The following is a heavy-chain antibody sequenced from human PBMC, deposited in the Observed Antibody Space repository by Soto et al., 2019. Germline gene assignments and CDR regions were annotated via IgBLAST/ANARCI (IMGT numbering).Heavy chain of an antibody. CDR2: ISGSGGST. CDR3: AKGTRIVVVPAAIDY. D-gene: IGHD2-2*02. Sequence: GESLRLSCAASGFTFSSYAMSWVRQAPGKGLEWVSAISGSGGSTYYADSVKGRFTISRDNSKNTLYLQMNSLRAEDTAVYYCAKGTRIVVVPAAIDYWGQGTLVTVSS. J-gene: IGHJ4*02. V-gene: IGHV3-23*01. CDR1: GFTFSSYA.